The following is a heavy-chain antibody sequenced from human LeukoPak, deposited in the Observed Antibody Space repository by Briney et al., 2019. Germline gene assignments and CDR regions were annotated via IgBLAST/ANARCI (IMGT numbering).Heavy chain of an antibody. CDR1: AFTFTDYH. J-gene: IGHJ3*02. D-gene: IGHD2-2*01. V-gene: IGHV1-2*02. CDR3: ARDSTSDDFNAFGI. Sequence: ASVRVSCKVFAFTFTDYHIHWVRQAPGHGLEWMGWINPNGGGTNYAQNFQGRVTMTRDTSISTTYMELTRLTSDDTAVYYCARDSTSDDFNAFGIWGQGTLVTVSS. CDR2: INPNGGGT.